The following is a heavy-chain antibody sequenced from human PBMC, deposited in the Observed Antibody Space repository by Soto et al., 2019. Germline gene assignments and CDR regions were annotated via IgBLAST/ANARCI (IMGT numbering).Heavy chain of an antibody. CDR3: TTSHDVGSVYRPFDA. D-gene: IGHD3-22*01. CDR1: GGSISSDDYY. V-gene: IGHV4-30-4*01. CDR2: SYYSGNT. Sequence: SETLSLTCTVSGGSISSDDYYWKWIRHHAGKGLDGIGCSYYSGNTYYAPSLKSRVTMSLDTSMNQVSLKVSTVTAADTAIYFCTTSHDVGSVYRPFDAWGQGTLVTVSS. J-gene: IGHJ4*02.